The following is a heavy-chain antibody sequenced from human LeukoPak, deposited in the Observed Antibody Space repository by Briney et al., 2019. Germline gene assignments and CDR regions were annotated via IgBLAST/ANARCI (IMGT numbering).Heavy chain of an antibody. CDR3: AREGGATVTTTSAGYYGMDV. V-gene: IGHV1-3*01. D-gene: IGHD4-17*01. CDR2: INAGNGNT. CDR1: GYTFTSYA. Sequence: ASVKVSCKASGYTFTSYAMHWVRQAPGQRLEWMGWINAGNGNTKYSQKFQGRVTITRDTSASTAYMELSSLRSEDTAVYYCAREGGATVTTTSAGYYGMDVWGQGTTVTASS. J-gene: IGHJ6*02.